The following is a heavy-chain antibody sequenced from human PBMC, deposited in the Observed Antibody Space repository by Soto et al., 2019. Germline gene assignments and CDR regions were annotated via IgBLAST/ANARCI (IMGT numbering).Heavy chain of an antibody. CDR1: GGTFSSYA. D-gene: IGHD2-15*01. CDR3: ARDLLVSCSGGIFYWFDY. V-gene: IGHV1-69*13. CDR2: IIPIFGTA. Sequence: SVKVSCKASGGTFSSYAISWVRQAPGQGLEWMGGIIPIFGTANYAQKFQGRVTITADESTSTAYMELSSLRSEDTAVYYCARDLLVSCSGGIFYWFDYWGHGTLVTVSS. J-gene: IGHJ4*01.